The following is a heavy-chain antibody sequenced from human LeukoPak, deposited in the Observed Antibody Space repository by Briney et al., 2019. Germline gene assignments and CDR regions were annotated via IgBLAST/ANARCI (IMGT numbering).Heavy chain of an antibody. J-gene: IGHJ4*02. Sequence: SETLSLTCTVSGGSISSSSYYWGWIRQPPGKGLEWIGSIYYSGSTYYNPSLKSRVTISVDTSKNQFSLKLSSVTAADTAVYYCAREGAITGTTIDYWGQGTLVTVSS. D-gene: IGHD1-7*01. CDR1: GGSISSSSYY. CDR2: IYYSGST. CDR3: AREGAITGTTIDY. V-gene: IGHV4-39*07.